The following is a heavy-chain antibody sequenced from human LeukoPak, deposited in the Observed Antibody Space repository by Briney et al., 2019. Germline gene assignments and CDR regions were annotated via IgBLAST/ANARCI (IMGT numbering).Heavy chain of an antibody. CDR1: GFTFSSYG. Sequence: GGSLRLSCAASGFTFSSYGFYWVRQAPGKGLEWVASVSSSGSYIYYGDSLNGRVTISRDNAKNSVNLPVKNLRANDTALYYCATPGDSGGHWGQGTLVIVSS. CDR3: ATPGDSGGH. D-gene: IGHD4-17*01. J-gene: IGHJ4*02. CDR2: VSSSGSYI. V-gene: IGHV3-21*01.